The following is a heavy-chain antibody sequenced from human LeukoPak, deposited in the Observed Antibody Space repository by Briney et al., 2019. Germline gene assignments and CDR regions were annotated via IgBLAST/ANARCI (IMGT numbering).Heavy chain of an antibody. D-gene: IGHD6-19*01. J-gene: IGHJ5*02. CDR3: ARWAVAGSVYWFDP. Sequence: ASVKVSCKASGYTFTADYLHWVRQAPGQGLEWMGWINPNTGGTNYAQKFQGRVTMTRDTSISTAYMELSSLRSDATAVYYCARWAVAGSVYWFDPWGQGTLVTVSS. CDR1: GYTFTADY. V-gene: IGHV1-2*02. CDR2: INPNTGGT.